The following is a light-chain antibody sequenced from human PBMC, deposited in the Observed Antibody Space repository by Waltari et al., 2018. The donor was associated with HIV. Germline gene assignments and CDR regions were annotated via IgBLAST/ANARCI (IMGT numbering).Light chain of an antibody. V-gene: IGLV2-14*01. CDR2: EVS. J-gene: IGLJ2*01. CDR3: SSYTSSSTVI. CDR1: STDIGGYNS. Sequence: QSALTQPASVSGSPGQSITISCTGPSTDIGGYNSVSCYQQHPGKAPKLMIYEVSTRPSGVSNRFSGSKSGNTASLTISGLQAEDEADYYCSSYTSSSTVIFGGGTKLAVL.